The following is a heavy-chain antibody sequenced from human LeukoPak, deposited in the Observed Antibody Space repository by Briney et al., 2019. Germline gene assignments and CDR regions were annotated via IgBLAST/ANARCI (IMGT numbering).Heavy chain of an antibody. Sequence: SETLSLTCSVSGGSISSNTYYWGWIRQPPGKGLEWIATINYSGTTHYNPPLKSRVTISADTSNNQLSLKLNSLTAADTAVYYCAREVATWWGFDYWGQGTLVTVSS. J-gene: IGHJ4*02. V-gene: IGHV4-39*07. CDR1: GGSISSNTYY. D-gene: IGHD5-12*01. CDR3: AREVATWWGFDY. CDR2: INYSGTT.